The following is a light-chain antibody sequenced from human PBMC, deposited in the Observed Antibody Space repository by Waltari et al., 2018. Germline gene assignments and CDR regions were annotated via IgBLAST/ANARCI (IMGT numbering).Light chain of an antibody. J-gene: IGLJ2*01. CDR1: ALPKRY. CDR2: DDT. CDR3: FATDSSGNHRKV. Sequence: SCEPTQPPSVPVSPGQTSRLPCSGDALPKRYAYWYQQKSGQAPVLVIYDDTKRPSGIPERFSGSSSVTMATLTINGAQVEDEADYYCFATDSSGNHRKVFGGGTKLTVL. V-gene: IGLV3-10*01.